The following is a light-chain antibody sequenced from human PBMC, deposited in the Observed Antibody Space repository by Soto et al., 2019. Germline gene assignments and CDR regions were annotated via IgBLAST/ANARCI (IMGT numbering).Light chain of an antibody. J-gene: IGKJ4*01. CDR3: QQRTSWPRT. CDR2: DAS. CDR1: QSIYNY. Sequence: EIVLTQSPATLSLSPGERATLSCRASQSIYNYLAWYQQKPGQAPRLLIYDASNRATGIPARFSGSGSETDFTLTISSLEPEDFAVYYCQQRTSWPRTFGGGTKVEIK. V-gene: IGKV3-11*01.